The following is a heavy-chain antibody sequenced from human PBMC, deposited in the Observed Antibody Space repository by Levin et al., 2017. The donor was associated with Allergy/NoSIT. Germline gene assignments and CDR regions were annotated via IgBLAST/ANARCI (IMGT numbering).Heavy chain of an antibody. CDR2: MSFGGSDE. Sequence: PGESLKISCAVSGFTLGSYAMHWVRQAPGKGLEWVAVMSFGGSDEFYGDSVKGRFTISRDNSKNTLYLQMSNLRVEDTAVYYCETDRSSSSAYYYYYMDVWGRGTTVTVSS. D-gene: IGHD6-13*01. CDR1: GFTLGSYA. J-gene: IGHJ6*03. V-gene: IGHV3-30*03. CDR3: ETDRSSSSAYYYYYMDV.